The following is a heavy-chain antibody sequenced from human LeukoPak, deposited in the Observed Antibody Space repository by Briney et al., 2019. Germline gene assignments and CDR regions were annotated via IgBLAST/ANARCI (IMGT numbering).Heavy chain of an antibody. J-gene: IGHJ3*02. Sequence: GRSLRLSCAASGFTFSSYAMHWVRQAPGKGLEWVAVISYDGSNKYYADSVKGRFTISRDNSKNTLYLQMNSLRAEDTAVYYCARDSIAAAGTNAFDIWGQGTMGTVSS. D-gene: IGHD6-13*01. CDR2: ISYDGSNK. CDR1: GFTFSSYA. CDR3: ARDSIAAAGTNAFDI. V-gene: IGHV3-30*04.